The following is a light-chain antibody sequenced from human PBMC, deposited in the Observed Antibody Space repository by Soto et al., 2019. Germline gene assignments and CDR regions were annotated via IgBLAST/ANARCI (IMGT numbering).Light chain of an antibody. V-gene: IGKV3-20*01. CDR1: QSVSSSY. Sequence: EIVLTHSPGTLSLCPGEIATPSCRARQSVSSSYLAWYQQRPGQAPRLLIYGASIRATGIPDRFSGSGSGTDFTLTISRLEPEDFAVYFCQQHGSSPWTFGQGTKVDIK. CDR3: QQHGSSPWT. CDR2: GAS. J-gene: IGKJ1*01.